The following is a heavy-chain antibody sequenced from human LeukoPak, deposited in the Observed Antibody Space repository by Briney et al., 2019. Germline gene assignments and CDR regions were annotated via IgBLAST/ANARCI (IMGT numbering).Heavy chain of an antibody. CDR3: TRDNAAAGSYWYFDL. D-gene: IGHD6-13*01. CDR2: IRSKAYGGTT. V-gene: IGHV3-49*04. J-gene: IGHJ2*01. CDR1: GFTFGDFA. Sequence: PGGSLRLSCTVSGFTFGDFAMSWVRQAPGKGLEWVSFIRSKAYGGTTEYAASVKGRFTISRDDSKSIAYLQMNSLKTEDTAVYYCTRDNAAAGSYWYFDLWGRGTLVTVSS.